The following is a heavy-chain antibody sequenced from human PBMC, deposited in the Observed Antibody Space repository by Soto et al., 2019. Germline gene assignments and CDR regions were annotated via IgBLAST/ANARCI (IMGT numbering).Heavy chain of an antibody. J-gene: IGHJ6*02. CDR1: GYSFTSYW. CDR3: ARRALGYCSGGSCYRYYGMDV. V-gene: IGHV5-10-1*01. CDR2: IDPSDSYT. Sequence: AGESLKISCKGSGYSFTSYWISWVRQMPGKGLEWMGRIDPSDSYTNYSPSFQGHVTISADKSISTAYLQWSSLKASDTAMYYCARRALGYCSGGSCYRYYGMDVWGQGTTVTVSS. D-gene: IGHD2-15*01.